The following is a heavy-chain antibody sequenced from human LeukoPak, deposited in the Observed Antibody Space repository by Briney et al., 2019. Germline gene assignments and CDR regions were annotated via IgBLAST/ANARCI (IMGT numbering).Heavy chain of an antibody. D-gene: IGHD1-20*01. CDR3: ARDASNWSAFDS. Sequence: ASVKVSCKASGYTFSGYSMHWARQAPGQGLEWMGRINPNSGVTYYAQKFQGRVTMTSDTSITTAYMELSSLTSDDTATYYSARDASNWSAFDSWGQGTLVIVSS. V-gene: IGHV1-2*06. CDR1: GYTFSGYS. CDR2: INPNSGVT. J-gene: IGHJ5*01.